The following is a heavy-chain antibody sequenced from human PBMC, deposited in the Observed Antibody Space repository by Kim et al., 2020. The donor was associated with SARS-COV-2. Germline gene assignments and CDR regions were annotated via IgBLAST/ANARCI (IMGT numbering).Heavy chain of an antibody. J-gene: IGHJ4*02. D-gene: IGHD2-2*01. CDR2: ISSSSSYI. CDR3: ARDEYCSSTSCYPSTGTFDY. V-gene: IGHV3-21*01. CDR1: GFTFSSYS. Sequence: GGSLRLSCAASGFTFSSYSMNWVRQAPGKGLEWVSSISSSSSYIYYADSVKGRFTISRDNAKNSLYLQMNSLRAEDTAVYYCARDEYCSSTSCYPSTGTFDYWGQGTLVTVSS.